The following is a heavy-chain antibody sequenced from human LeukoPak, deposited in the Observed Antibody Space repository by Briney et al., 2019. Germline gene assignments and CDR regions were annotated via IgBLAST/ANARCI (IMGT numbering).Heavy chain of an antibody. CDR3: ARCGVRGWSGCYMDV. Sequence: ASVKVSCKASGYTFTSYYMHWVRQAPGQGLEWMGIINPSGGSTSYAQKFQGRVTMARDMSTSAVYMELSSLRSEDTAVYYCARCGVRGWSGCYMDVWGKGTTVTISS. V-gene: IGHV1-46*01. J-gene: IGHJ6*03. D-gene: IGHD3-10*01. CDR2: INPSGGST. CDR1: GYTFTSYY.